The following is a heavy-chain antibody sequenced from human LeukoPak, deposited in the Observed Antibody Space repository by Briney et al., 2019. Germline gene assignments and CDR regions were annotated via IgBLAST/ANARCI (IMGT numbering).Heavy chain of an antibody. J-gene: IGHJ3*02. CDR2: INPSGGST. D-gene: IGHD4/OR15-4a*01. CDR1: GYTFTSYY. V-gene: IGHV1-46*01. CDR3: ARGGASDAFDI. Sequence: ASVKLSCKASGYTFTSYYMHWVPQAPGQGLEWMGIINPSGGSTSYAQNFQGRVTMTSDTSTSTVYMELSSLRAEDTAVYYCARGGASDAFDIWGQGTMVTVSS.